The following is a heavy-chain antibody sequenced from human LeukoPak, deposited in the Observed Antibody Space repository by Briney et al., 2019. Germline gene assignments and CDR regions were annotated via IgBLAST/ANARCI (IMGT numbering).Heavy chain of an antibody. CDR3: AKFGRDYYYYMDV. J-gene: IGHJ6*03. V-gene: IGHV3-23*01. CDR1: GFTFSSYA. D-gene: IGHD3-16*01. Sequence: PGGSLRLSCAASGFTFSSYAMSWVSQPPPGGLEWVSAISGSGGSTYYADSVKGRFTISRDNSKNTLYLQMNSLRAEDTAVYYCAKFGRDYYYYMDVWGKGTTVTVSS. CDR2: ISGSGGST.